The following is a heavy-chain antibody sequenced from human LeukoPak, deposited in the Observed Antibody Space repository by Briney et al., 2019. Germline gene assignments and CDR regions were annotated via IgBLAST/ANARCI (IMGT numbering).Heavy chain of an antibody. Sequence: PGGSLRLSCAASGFTFSNYEMNWVRQAPGKGLEWVSYISSSGNTIYYADSVKGRFTISRDNAKNSLYLQMNSLRAEDTAVYYCASGAGYYYNDMDVWGQGTTATVSS. CDR2: ISSSGNTI. J-gene: IGHJ6*02. CDR1: GFTFSNYE. V-gene: IGHV3-48*03. D-gene: IGHD3-10*01. CDR3: ASGAGYYYNDMDV.